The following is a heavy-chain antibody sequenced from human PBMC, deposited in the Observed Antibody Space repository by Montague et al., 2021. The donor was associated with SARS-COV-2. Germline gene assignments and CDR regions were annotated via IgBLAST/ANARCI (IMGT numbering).Heavy chain of an antibody. CDR3: AKDIWGYYGSGNAFQS. CDR2: ITDTTSDHKT. J-gene: IGHJ4*03. V-gene: IGHV3-23*01. CDR1: GFTFGTYA. Sequence: SLRLSCAGSGFTFGTYAMSWVRQAPGKGLEWVAVITDTTSDHKTXYAXTVRGRITISRDNSKNTMDLQMNRLRAEDTAVYFCAKDIWGYYGSGNAFQSWGQGTMVTVSS. D-gene: IGHD3-10*01.